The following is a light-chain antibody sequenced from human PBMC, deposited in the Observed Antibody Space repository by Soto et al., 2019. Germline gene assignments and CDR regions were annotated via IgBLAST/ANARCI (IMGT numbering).Light chain of an antibody. CDR1: SNDVGDYDF. CDR2: EVT. J-gene: IGLJ3*02. Sequence: QSALTQPASVSGSPGQSIAISCTGTSNDVGDYDFVSWYQQYPGKAPKLMIYEVTNRPSGVPDRFSGSKSGNTASLTISGLQAEEEAYYYCSSYTSTPTLVFGGGTKLTVL. CDR3: SSYTSTPTLV. V-gene: IGLV2-14*01.